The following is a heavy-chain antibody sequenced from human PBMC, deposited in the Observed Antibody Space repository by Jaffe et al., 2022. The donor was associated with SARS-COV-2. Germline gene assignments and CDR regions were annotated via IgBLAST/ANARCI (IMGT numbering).Heavy chain of an antibody. V-gene: IGHV4-31*03. CDR1: GGSISSGGYY. D-gene: IGHD2-21*02. CDR2: IYYSGST. Sequence: QVQLQESGPGLVKPSQTLSLTCTVSGGSISSGGYYWSWIRQHPGKGLEWIGYIYYSGSTYYNPSLKSRVTISVDTSKNQFSLKLSSVTAADTAVYYCAREINGGNSLYYFDYWGQGTLVTVSS. J-gene: IGHJ4*02. CDR3: AREINGGNSLYYFDY.